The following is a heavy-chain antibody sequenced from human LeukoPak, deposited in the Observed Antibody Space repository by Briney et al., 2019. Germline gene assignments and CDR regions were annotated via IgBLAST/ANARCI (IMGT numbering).Heavy chain of an antibody. CDR3: ATGTLAAAGTGGYYYMTS. D-gene: IGHD6-13*01. CDR2: MNPNSGNT. J-gene: IGHJ6*03. CDR1: GFTFTNYN. V-gene: IGHV1-8*03. Sequence: ASVKVSCKASGFTFTNYNMHWVRQAPGQGLEWMGWMNPNSGNTGYAQKFQGRVTITRNTSISTAYMELSSLRSEDTAVYYCATGTLAAAGTGGYYYMTSGAKGPRSPSP.